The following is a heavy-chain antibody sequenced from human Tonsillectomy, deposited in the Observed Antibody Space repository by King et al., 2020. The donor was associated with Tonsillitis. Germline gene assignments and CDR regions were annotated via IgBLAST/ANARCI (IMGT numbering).Heavy chain of an antibody. CDR3: AREAPDTLYFDY. V-gene: IGHV1-46*01. CDR1: GYTLTTYY. CDR2: INPSDDNT. D-gene: IGHD5-18*01. Sequence: VQLVESGAEVKKPGASVKVSCKASGYTLTTYYMHWVRQAPGQGLEWMGMINPSDDNTHYAQKFQGRVTMTRDTSTSTVYMELSSLSCEDTAVYYCAREAPDTLYFDYWGQGTLVTVSS. J-gene: IGHJ4*02.